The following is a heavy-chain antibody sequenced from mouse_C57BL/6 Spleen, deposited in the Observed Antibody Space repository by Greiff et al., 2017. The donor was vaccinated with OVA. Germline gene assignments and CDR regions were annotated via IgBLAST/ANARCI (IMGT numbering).Heavy chain of an antibody. Sequence: QVQLKQSGPELVKPGASVKISCKASGYAFSSSWMNWVKQRPGKGLEWIGRIYPGDGDTNYNGKFKGKATLTADKSSRTAYMQRSILTSENSAVYFCARSEGNYFDYWGQGTTLTVSS. V-gene: IGHV1-82*01. J-gene: IGHJ2*01. CDR2: IYPGDGDT. CDR1: GYAFSSSW. CDR3: ARSEGNYFDY.